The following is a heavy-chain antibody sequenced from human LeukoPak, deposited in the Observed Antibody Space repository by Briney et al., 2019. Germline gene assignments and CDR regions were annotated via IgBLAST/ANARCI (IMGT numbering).Heavy chain of an antibody. D-gene: IGHD1-14*01. Sequence: SVKVSCKASGGTFSSYAISWVRQAPGQGLEWMGGIIPIFGTANYAQKFQGRVTITTDESTSTAYMELSSLRSEDTAVYYCARAKDRALNYCYYMDVWGKGTTVTVSS. CDR1: GGTFSSYA. J-gene: IGHJ6*03. CDR3: ARAKDRALNYCYYMDV. CDR2: IIPIFGTA. V-gene: IGHV1-69*05.